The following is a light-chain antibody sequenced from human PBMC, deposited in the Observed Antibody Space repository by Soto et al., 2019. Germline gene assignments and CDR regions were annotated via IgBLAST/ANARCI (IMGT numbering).Light chain of an antibody. CDR2: DTS. CDR3: QQYGASPWT. CDR1: QSVSSSH. J-gene: IGKJ1*01. V-gene: IGKV3-20*01. Sequence: VDLTQSPGTLSLSPAERATLSCRASQSVSSSHLAWYQQKRGQAPRLLIYDTSTRATGIPDRFSGSGSGTDFTLTISRLEPEDFAVYHCQQYGASPWTFGQGTKVDIK.